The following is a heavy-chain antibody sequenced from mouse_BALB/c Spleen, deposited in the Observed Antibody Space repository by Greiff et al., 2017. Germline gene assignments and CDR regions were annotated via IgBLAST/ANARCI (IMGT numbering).Heavy chain of an antibody. Sequence: EVKLVESGGGLVQPGGSRKLSCAASGFTFSDYGMAWVRQAPGKGPEWVAFISNFAYSIYYADTVTGRFTISRENAKNTLYLEMSSLRSEDTAMYYCARDDNYWYFDVWGAGTTVTVSS. CDR1: GFTFSDYG. V-gene: IGHV5-15*02. CDR2: ISNFAYSI. J-gene: IGHJ1*01. CDR3: ARDDNYWYFDV.